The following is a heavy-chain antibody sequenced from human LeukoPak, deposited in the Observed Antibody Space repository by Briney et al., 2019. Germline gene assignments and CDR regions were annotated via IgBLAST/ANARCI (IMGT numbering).Heavy chain of an antibody. CDR3: TYYYDSSTYYHVDY. CDR2: IKSKTNGGTT. V-gene: IGHV3-15*01. J-gene: IGHJ4*02. CDR1: GFTFSNAW. Sequence: GGSLRLSCAASGFTFSNAWMSWVRQVPGKGLDWVGRIKSKTNGGTTDHAAPVKGRFTISRDDSKSTLYLQMNSLKTEDTAVYYCTYYYDSSTYYHVDYWGRGTLVTVSS. D-gene: IGHD3-22*01.